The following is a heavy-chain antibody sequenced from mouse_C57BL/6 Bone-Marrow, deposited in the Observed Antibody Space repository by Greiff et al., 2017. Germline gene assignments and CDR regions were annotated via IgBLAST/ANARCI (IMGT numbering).Heavy chain of an antibody. J-gene: IGHJ4*01. Sequence: QVQLQQSGAELVRPGASVKLSCKASGYTFTSYGISWVKQSTGQGLEWIGEIYPRSGNTYYNEKFKGKATLTADKSSSTAYLELRSLPSEDSAVYYCARFPCSSSYAMDYWGQGTSVTVSS. CDR3: ARFPCSSSYAMDY. CDR2: IYPRSGNT. D-gene: IGHD1-1*01. CDR1: GYTFTSYG. V-gene: IGHV1-81*01.